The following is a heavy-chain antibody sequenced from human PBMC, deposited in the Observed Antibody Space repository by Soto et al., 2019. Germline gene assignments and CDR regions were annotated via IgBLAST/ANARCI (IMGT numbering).Heavy chain of an antibody. CDR3: ARAEFGDDVERRRTYYYYGMDV. J-gene: IGHJ6*02. V-gene: IGHV3-13*01. CDR2: IGTAGDT. D-gene: IGHD3-16*01. CDR1: GFTFSSYE. Sequence: GGSLRLSCAASGFTFSSYEMHWVRQATGKGLEWVSAIGTAGDTYYPGSVKGRFTISRENAKNSLYLQMNSLRAEDTAVYYCARAEFGDDVERRRTYYYYGMDVWGQGTTVTVSS.